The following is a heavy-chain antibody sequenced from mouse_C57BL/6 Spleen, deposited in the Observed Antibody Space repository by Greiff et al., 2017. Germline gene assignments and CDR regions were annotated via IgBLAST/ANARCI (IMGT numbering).Heavy chain of an antibody. CDR3: ARNYPYYFDY. J-gene: IGHJ2*01. CDR2: IYPGDGDT. Sequence: QVQLKQSGPELVKPGASVKISCKASGYAFSSSWMNWVKQRPGKGLEWIGRIYPGDGDTNYNGKFKGKATLTADKSSSTAYMQLSSLTSDDSAVYFCARNYPYYFDYWGQGTTLTVSS. CDR1: GYAFSSSW. D-gene: IGHD2-1*01. V-gene: IGHV1-82*01.